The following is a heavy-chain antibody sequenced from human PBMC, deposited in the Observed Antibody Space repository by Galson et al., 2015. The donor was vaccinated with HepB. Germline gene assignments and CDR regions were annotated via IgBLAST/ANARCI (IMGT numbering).Heavy chain of an antibody. D-gene: IGHD6-13*01. J-gene: IGHJ4*02. V-gene: IGHV3-30*04. Sequence: SLRLSCAASGFTFSSYAMHWVRQAPGKGLEWVAVISYDGSNKYYADSVKGRFTISRDNSKNTLYLQMNSLRAEDTAVYYCARKRYPYSSSWSCFDYWGQGTLVTVSS. CDR1: GFTFSSYA. CDR2: ISYDGSNK. CDR3: ARKRYPYSSSWSCFDY.